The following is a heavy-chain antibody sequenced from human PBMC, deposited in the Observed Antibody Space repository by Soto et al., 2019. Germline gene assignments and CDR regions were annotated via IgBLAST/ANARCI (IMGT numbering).Heavy chain of an antibody. CDR1: GFTFSNYA. V-gene: IGHV3-23*01. CDR3: AKGHSGTAFDY. D-gene: IGHD6-19*01. J-gene: IGHJ4*02. CDR2: ISGSGDST. Sequence: PGGSLRLSCAASGFTFSNYAMSWVRQAPGKGLEWVSAISGSGDSTYYADSVKGRFTISRDNSKNTLYLQMNTLRVEDTAVYYCAKGHSGTAFDYWGQGTLVTVSS.